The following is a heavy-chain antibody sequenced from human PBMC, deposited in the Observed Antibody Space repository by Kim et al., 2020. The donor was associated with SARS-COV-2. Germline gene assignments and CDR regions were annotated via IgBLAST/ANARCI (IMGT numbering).Heavy chain of an antibody. D-gene: IGHD6-19*01. CDR3: AGVRAVAGLAPDGGY. Sequence: GGSLRLSCAASGFTFSSYGMHWVRQAPGKGLEWVAVISYDGSNKYYADSVKGRFTISRDNSKNTLYLQMNSLRAEDTAVYYCAGVRAVAGLAPDGGYWGQGTLVTVSS. CDR1: GFTFSSYG. J-gene: IGHJ4*02. V-gene: IGHV3-30*03. CDR2: ISYDGSNK.